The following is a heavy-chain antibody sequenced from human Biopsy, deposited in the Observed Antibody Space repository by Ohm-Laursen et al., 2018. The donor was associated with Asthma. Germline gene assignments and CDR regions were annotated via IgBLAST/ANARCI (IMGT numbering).Heavy chain of an antibody. CDR2: ISYGGKT. CDR3: ARRITIFGVVQKDHGMDA. Sequence: SDTLSLTCMVSGGSMTPTSHYWDWIRQAPGKGLEWIGYISYGGKTSYNPSLKNRVTISRDTSKNQFSLRLTSVTAADTAVYFRARRITIFGVVQKDHGMDAWGQGTTVIVSS. V-gene: IGHV4-39*01. CDR1: GGSMTPTSHY. D-gene: IGHD3-3*01. J-gene: IGHJ6*02.